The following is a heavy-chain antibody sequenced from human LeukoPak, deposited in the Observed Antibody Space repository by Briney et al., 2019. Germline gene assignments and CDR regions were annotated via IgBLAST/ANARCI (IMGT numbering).Heavy chain of an antibody. Sequence: GGCLRLSCAASGFTFSTYSMNWVRQAPGKGLEWVSYISSSSSTIYYADSVKGRFTISRDNAKNSLYLQMNSLSAEDTAVYYCARGSTYYDSSGQVPFDYWGQGTLVTVSS. J-gene: IGHJ4*02. D-gene: IGHD3-22*01. CDR3: ARGSTYYDSSGQVPFDY. CDR1: GFTFSTYS. CDR2: ISSSSSTI. V-gene: IGHV3-48*01.